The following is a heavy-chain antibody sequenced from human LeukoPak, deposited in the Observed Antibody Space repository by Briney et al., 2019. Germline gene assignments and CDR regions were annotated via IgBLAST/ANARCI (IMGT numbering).Heavy chain of an antibody. J-gene: IGHJ4*02. CDR1: GYSFTSYW. V-gene: IGHV5-51*01. CDR2: IYPGDSDT. CDR3: ARSHYCGSGAYYFDY. Sequence: GESLKISCKGSGYSFTSYWIGWVRQTPGKGLEWMGIIYPGDSDTRYSPSFQGQVTISADKSISTAYLQWSSLKASDTAMYYCARSHYCGSGAYYFDYWGQGTLVTVSS. D-gene: IGHD3-10*01.